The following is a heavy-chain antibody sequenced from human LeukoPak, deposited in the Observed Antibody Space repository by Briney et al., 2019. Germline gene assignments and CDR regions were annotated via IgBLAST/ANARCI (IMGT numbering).Heavy chain of an antibody. J-gene: IGHJ6*02. CDR1: GYTFTSYY. CDR2: INPSGGST. V-gene: IGHV1-46*01. Sequence: EASVKVSCKASGYTFTSYYMHWVRQAPGQGLEWMGIINPSGGSTSYAQKFQGRVTMTRDTSTSTVYMELSSLRSEDTAVYYCTRERDLVTIPVYYYYYGMDVWGQGTTVTVSS. D-gene: IGHD5-24*01. CDR3: TRERDLVTIPVYYYYYGMDV.